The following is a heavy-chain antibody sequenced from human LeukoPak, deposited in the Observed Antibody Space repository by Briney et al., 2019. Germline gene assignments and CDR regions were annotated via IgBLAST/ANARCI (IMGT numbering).Heavy chain of an antibody. V-gene: IGHV3-21*01. D-gene: IGHD2-2*01. CDR2: VTSNDYI. J-gene: IGHJ4*02. CDR1: GFTFSSYS. Sequence: GVLRLSCAASGFTFSSYSMNWVRQAPGKGLEWVSSVTSNDYIFYADSMKGRFTISRDNAKNSLFLQMNSLRADDTAVYYCARHPYCSSTTCYGIDYWGQGTLVAVSS. CDR3: ARHPYCSSTTCYGIDY.